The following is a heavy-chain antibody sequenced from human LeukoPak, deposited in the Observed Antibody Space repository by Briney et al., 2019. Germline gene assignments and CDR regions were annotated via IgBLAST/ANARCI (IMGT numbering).Heavy chain of an antibody. Sequence: GGSLRLSCAASGFTFSSYSMNWVRQAPGKGLEWVSSISSSSTYIYYADSVKGRFTISRDNAKNTLYLQMNSLRVEDTAVYYCARVGCSGGRCPGYGMDVWGQGTTVTVSS. J-gene: IGHJ6*02. CDR3: ARVGCSGGRCPGYGMDV. V-gene: IGHV3-21*01. D-gene: IGHD2-15*01. CDR1: GFTFSSYS. CDR2: ISSSSTYI.